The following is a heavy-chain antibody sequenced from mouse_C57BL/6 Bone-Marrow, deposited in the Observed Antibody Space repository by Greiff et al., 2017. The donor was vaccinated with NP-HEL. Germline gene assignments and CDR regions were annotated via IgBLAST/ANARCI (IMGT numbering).Heavy chain of an antibody. V-gene: IGHV1-15*01. D-gene: IGHD2-4*01. Sequence: QVQLQQSGAELVRPGASVTLSCKASGYTFTDYEMHWVKQTPVHGLEWIGAIDPETGGTAYNQKFKGKAILTADKSSSTAYMELRSLTSEDAAVYYCTRRKLYYDYDYYFDDWGKGTTLTVAS. CDR1: GYTFTDYE. J-gene: IGHJ2*01. CDR3: TRRKLYYDYDYYFDD. CDR2: IDPETGGT.